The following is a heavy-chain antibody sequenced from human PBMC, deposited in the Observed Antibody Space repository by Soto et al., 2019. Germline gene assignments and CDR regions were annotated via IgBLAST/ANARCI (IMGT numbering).Heavy chain of an antibody. J-gene: IGHJ3*02. D-gene: IGHD3-10*01. V-gene: IGHV4-39*01. CDR1: GGSISSSSYY. Sequence: QLQLQESGPGLVKPSETLSLTCTVSGGSISSSSYYWGWIRQPPGKGLEWIGSIYYSGITYYNPSLKCRVTLSVDTSKNQCALKLSSVTAADTAVYYCAKGGSGSYSNAFDIWGQGTMVTVSS. CDR2: IYYSGIT. CDR3: AKGGSGSYSNAFDI.